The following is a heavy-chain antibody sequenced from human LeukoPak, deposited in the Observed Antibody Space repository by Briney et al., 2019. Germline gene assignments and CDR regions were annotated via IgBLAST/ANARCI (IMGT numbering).Heavy chain of an antibody. Sequence: ASVKVSCKASGYTFTGYYMHWVRQAPGQGLEWMGRINPNSGDTNYAEKFQGRVTMTRDTSISTAYMELSRLRSDDTAVYYCARYGGGYYYDSSGYYDYWGQGTLVTVSS. CDR1: GYTFTGYY. D-gene: IGHD3-22*01. V-gene: IGHV1-2*06. CDR2: INPNSGDT. J-gene: IGHJ4*02. CDR3: ARYGGGYYYDSSGYYDY.